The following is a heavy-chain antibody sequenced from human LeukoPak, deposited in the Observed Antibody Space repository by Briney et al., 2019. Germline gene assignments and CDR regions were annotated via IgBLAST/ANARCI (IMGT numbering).Heavy chain of an antibody. D-gene: IGHD3-9*01. CDR3: AKRYYDILTGYFRVDYGMDV. CDR1: GFTFSSYA. V-gene: IGHV3-23*01. Sequence: PGGSLRLSCAASGFTFSSYAMSWVRQAPGKGLEWVSAISGSGGSTYYADSVKGRFTISRDNSKNTLYLQMNSLRAEDTAVYYCAKRYYDILTGYFRVDYGMDVWGQGTMVTVSS. J-gene: IGHJ6*02. CDR2: ISGSGGST.